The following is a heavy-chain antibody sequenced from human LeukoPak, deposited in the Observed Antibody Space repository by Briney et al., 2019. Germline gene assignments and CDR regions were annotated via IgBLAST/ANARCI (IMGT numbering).Heavy chain of an antibody. Sequence: GGSLRLSCAASGFTFDDYAIHWVRQAPGKGLEWVSGISWNSGSIGYADSVKGRFTISRDNAKNSLYLQMNSLRAEDTALYYCAKDTAAASYYYYGMDVWGQGTTVTVSS. CDR1: GFTFDDYA. CDR3: AKDTAAASYYYYGMDV. V-gene: IGHV3-9*01. D-gene: IGHD6-13*01. CDR2: ISWNSGSI. J-gene: IGHJ6*02.